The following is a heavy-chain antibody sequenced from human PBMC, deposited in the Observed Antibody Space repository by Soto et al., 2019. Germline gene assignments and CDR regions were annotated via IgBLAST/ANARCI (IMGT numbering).Heavy chain of an antibody. V-gene: IGHV3-48*02. CDR3: ARDNPRSSRWDV. Sequence: EVQLVESGGGLVQPGGSLRLSCEASGFTLSSYSMNWARQAPGQGLEWVSYISSSSSTIYYADSVKGRFTISRDNAKNSLYLPMNSLRDEDTAVYYCARDNPRSSRWDVWGQGTTVTVSS. J-gene: IGHJ6*02. CDR2: ISSSSSTI. CDR1: GFTLSSYS.